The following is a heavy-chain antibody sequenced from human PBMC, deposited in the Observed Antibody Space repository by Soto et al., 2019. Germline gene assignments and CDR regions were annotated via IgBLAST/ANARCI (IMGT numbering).Heavy chain of an antibody. CDR3: SNLDGYNIGK. J-gene: IGHJ4*02. CDR2: IRDRTNNYAT. D-gene: IGHD5-12*01. Sequence: WGSLRLSCAASGFTFTGSAMHWVRQASGKGLEWVGRIRDRTNNYATAYAASVKGRFTISRDDSKNTTYLQMNSLKTEDTAVYYRSNLDGYNIGKWGQGTQVTVSS. CDR1: GFTFTGSA. V-gene: IGHV3-73*01.